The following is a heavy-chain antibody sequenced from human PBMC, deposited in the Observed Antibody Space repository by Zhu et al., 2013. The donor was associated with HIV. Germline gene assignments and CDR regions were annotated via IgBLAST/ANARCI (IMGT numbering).Heavy chain of an antibody. D-gene: IGHD3-10*01. CDR1: GYTFTSYG. V-gene: IGHV1-18*04. CDR3: ARVLYYGPIYYYYYGMDV. J-gene: IGHJ6*02. CDR2: ISAYNGNT. Sequence: QVQLVQSGAEVKKPGASVKVSCKASGYTFTSYGISWVRQAPGQGLEWMGWISAYNGNTNYAQKLQGRVTMTTDTSTSTAYMELRSLRSDDTAVYYCARVLYYGPIYYYYYGMDVWGQGTTVTVSS.